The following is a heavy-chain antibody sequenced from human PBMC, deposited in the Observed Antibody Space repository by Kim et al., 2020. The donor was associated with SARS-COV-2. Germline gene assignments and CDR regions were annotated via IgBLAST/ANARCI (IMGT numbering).Heavy chain of an antibody. D-gene: IGHD3-22*01. V-gene: IGHV3-11*01. CDR2: ISSSGSTI. CDR3: ARYYYDSSGAYNYPFDY. J-gene: IGHJ4*02. CDR1: GFTFSDYY. Sequence: GGSLRLSCAASGFTFSDYYMSWIRQAPGKGLEWVSYISSSGSTIYYADSVKGRFTISRDNAKNSLYLQMNSLRAEDTAVYYCARYYYDSSGAYNYPFDYWGQGTLVTVSS.